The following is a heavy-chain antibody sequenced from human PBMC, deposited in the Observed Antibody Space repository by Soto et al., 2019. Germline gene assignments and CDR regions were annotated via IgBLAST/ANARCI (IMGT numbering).Heavy chain of an antibody. J-gene: IGHJ4*02. CDR3: ARGGYYGSGSYNAY. CDR2: IYSGGGT. Sequence: EVQLVESGGGLVQPGGSLRLSCAASGFTVSSNYMSWVRQAPGKGLEWVSIIYSGGGTYYADSVKGRFTISRDNSENTLYLQMNSLRAEDTAVYYCARGGYYGSGSYNAYWGQGTLVTVSS. V-gene: IGHV3-66*01. CDR1: GFTVSSNY. D-gene: IGHD3-10*01.